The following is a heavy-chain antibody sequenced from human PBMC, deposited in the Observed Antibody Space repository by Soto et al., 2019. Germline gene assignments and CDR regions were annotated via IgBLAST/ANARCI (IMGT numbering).Heavy chain of an antibody. CDR2: INHSANT. Sequence: QVQLQQWGAGLLKPSETLSLTCAVYGKSLSGYYWSWIRQPPGKALEWIAEINHSANTNYNPSLKRRATISVDASKNQLFLNLSSVTAADTAMYYCARHHVRGRTIAGAAEFWGQGTLVTVSS. V-gene: IGHV4-34*01. CDR1: GKSLSGYY. J-gene: IGHJ4*02. D-gene: IGHD1-26*01. CDR3: ARHHVRGRTIAGAAEF.